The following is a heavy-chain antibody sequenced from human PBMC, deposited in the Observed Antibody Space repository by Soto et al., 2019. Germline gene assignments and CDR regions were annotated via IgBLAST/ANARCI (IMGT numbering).Heavy chain of an antibody. V-gene: IGHV3-7*01. CDR3: ARFSGQGPLWLYYYYMDV. D-gene: IGHD2-21*01. Sequence: EVQLVESGGGLVQPGGSLRLSCAASGFTFSSYWMSWVRQAPGKGLEWVANIKQDGSEKYYVDSVKGRFTISRDNAKNSLYLQMNSLRAEDTAVYYCARFSGQGPLWLYYYYMDVWGKGTTVTVSS. J-gene: IGHJ6*03. CDR1: GFTFSSYW. CDR2: IKQDGSEK.